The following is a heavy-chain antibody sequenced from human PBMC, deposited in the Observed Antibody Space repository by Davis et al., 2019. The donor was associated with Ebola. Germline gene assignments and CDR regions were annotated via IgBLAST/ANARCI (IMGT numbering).Heavy chain of an antibody. V-gene: IGHV3-30*02. J-gene: IGHJ6*03. CDR2: IRFDGFNK. CDR1: EFTFSNYG. D-gene: IGHD2-2*01. CDR3: AKDRTRSGNYYYYYHMDL. Sequence: PGGSLRLSCAASEFTFSNYGMHWVRQAPGKGLEWVAFIRFDGFNKYLRDSVKGRFTISRDNSKNTLTLQMNSLRPEDTAVYYCAKDRTRSGNYYYYYHMDLWGTGTTVTVSS.